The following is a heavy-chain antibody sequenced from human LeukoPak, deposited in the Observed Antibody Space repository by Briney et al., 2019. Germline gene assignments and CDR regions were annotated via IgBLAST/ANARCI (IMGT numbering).Heavy chain of an antibody. V-gene: IGHV3-23*01. CDR1: GFTFSRYA. J-gene: IGHJ3*02. D-gene: IGHD2-2*01. Sequence: GGSLRLSCAASGFTFSRYAMTWVRQAPGKGLEWVSVISGSGGTTDYADSVKGRFTISRDNSKNTLYLQMNSLRAEDTAVYYCARDDQGAFDIWGQGTMVTVSS. CDR3: ARDDQGAFDI. CDR2: ISGSGGTT.